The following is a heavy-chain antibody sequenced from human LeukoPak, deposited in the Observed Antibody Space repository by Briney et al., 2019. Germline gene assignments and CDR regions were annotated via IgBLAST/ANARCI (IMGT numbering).Heavy chain of an antibody. CDR3: ARDLNSGYCSSTSCYPWGYYYYYYMDV. CDR1: GYTFTSYG. D-gene: IGHD2-2*01. CDR2: ISAYNGNT. J-gene: IGHJ6*03. V-gene: IGHV1-18*01. Sequence: ASVKVSCKASGYTFTSYGISWVRQVPGQGLEWMGWISAYNGNTNYAQKLQGRVTMTTDTSTSTAYMELRSLRSDDTAVYYCARDLNSGYCSSTSCYPWGYYYYYYMDVWGKGTTVTVSS.